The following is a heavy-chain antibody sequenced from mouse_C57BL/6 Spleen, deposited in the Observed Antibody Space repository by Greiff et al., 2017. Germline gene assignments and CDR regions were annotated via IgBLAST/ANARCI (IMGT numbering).Heavy chain of an antibody. J-gene: IGHJ3*01. CDR2: ISYDGSN. Sequence: ESGPGLVKPSQSLSLTCSVTGYSITSGYYWNWIRQFPGNKLEWMGYISYDGSNNYNPSLKNRISITRDTSKNQFFLKLNSVTTEDTATYYCARDDYSVGFAYWGKGALVTVSA. CDR3: ARDDYSVGFAY. D-gene: IGHD1-1*01. V-gene: IGHV3-6*01. CDR1: GYSITSGYY.